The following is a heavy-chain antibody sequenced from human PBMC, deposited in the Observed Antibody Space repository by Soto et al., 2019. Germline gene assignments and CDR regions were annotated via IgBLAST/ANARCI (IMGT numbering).Heavy chain of an antibody. CDR1: GFKFNNYG. Sequence: AGGSLRLSCEASGFKFNNYGMHWVRQAPGKGLEWVAVIWFDGSKQYYADSVEGRFTISRDNSKNTLFLQMNSLRAEDTAVYYCARNVVQSDNYYHMDVWGLGTTVTVSS. J-gene: IGHJ6*02. CDR2: IWFDGSKQ. V-gene: IGHV3-33*03. CDR3: ARNVVQSDNYYHMDV. D-gene: IGHD6-6*01.